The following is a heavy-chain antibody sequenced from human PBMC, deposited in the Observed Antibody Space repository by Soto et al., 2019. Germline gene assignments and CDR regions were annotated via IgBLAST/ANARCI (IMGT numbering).Heavy chain of an antibody. J-gene: IGHJ6*02. CDR2: IYSGGST. CDR3: ARDQALEWLLEGHYYYYYGMDV. CDR1: GFTVSTKY. V-gene: IGHV3-66*01. Sequence: GGSLRLSCAASGFTVSTKYMSWVRQAPGKGLEWVSVIYSGGSTFYADSVRGRFTISRDNSKNTVNLQMNSLRAEDTAVYYCARDQALEWLLEGHYYYYYGMDVRGQGTTVTVSS. D-gene: IGHD3-3*01.